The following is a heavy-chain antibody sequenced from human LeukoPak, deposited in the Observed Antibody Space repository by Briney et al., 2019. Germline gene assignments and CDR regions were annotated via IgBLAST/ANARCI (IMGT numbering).Heavy chain of an antibody. V-gene: IGHV3-30*01. CDR2: ISYDGSNK. CDR3: ARDGGSSSIDY. J-gene: IGHJ4*02. CDR1: GFTFSSYA. Sequence: PGGSLRLSCAASGFTFSSYAMHWVRQAPGKGLEWVAVISYDGSNKYYADSVKGRFTISRDNSKNTLYLQMNSLRAEDTAVYYCARDGGSSSIDYWGQGTLVTVSS. D-gene: IGHD6-6*01.